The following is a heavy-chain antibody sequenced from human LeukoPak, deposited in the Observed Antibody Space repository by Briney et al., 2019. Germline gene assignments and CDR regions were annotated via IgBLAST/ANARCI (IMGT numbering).Heavy chain of an antibody. CDR3: AKGARAARTSSWFDP. Sequence: GGSLRLSCAASGFTFSSYDMHWVRQATGKGLEWVSAIGTAGDTYYPGSVKGRFTISRDNAKNSLYLQMNSLRAEDMALYYCAKGARAARTSSWFDPWGQGTLVTVSS. J-gene: IGHJ5*02. CDR1: GFTFSSYD. V-gene: IGHV3-13*01. D-gene: IGHD6-6*01. CDR2: IGTAGDT.